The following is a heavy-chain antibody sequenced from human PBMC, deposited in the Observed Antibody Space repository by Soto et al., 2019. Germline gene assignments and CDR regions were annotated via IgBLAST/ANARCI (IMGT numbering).Heavy chain of an antibody. CDR3: ATRITVFGLLIPPFDP. Sequence: PSETLSLTCTVSSASLSNYYWSWIRQPAGKGLEWIGRIFPTGNTDYNPSLRSRVTMSVDTSKNQFSLRLSSVTAADTAIYYCATRITVFGLLIPPFDPWGQGTQVTVSS. D-gene: IGHD3-3*01. J-gene: IGHJ5*02. V-gene: IGHV4-4*07. CDR1: SASLSNYY. CDR2: IFPTGNT.